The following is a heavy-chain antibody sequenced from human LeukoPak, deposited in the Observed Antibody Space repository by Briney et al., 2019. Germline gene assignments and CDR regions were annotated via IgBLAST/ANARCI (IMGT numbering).Heavy chain of an antibody. J-gene: IGHJ4*02. CDR2: IVGGAGGT. CDR1: GFTFSSHG. Sequence: PGGTLRLSCAASGFTFSSHGMSWVRQAPGKGLEWVSGIVGGAGGTYYADSVKGRFTISRDNSKNTLYLQMNGLRVEDTAVYYCAKIPQVATYTVPNFDFWGQGTLVTVSS. V-gene: IGHV3-23*01. CDR3: AKIPQVATYTVPNFDF. D-gene: IGHD3-16*01.